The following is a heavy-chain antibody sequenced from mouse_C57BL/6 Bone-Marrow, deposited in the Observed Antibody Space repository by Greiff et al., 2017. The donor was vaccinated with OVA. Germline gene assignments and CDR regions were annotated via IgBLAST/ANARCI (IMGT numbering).Heavy chain of an antibody. D-gene: IGHD1-1*01. J-gene: IGHJ4*01. CDR1: GYTFTSYG. Sequence: QVQLQQSGAELARPGASVKLSCKASGYTFTSYGISWVKQRTGQGLEWIGEIYPRSGNTYYNEKFKGKATLTADKSSSTAYMELRSLTSEDSAVYFCARLNYYCSSYRIGTKYYYAMDYWGQGTSVTVSS. CDR2: IYPRSGNT. CDR3: ARLNYYCSSYRIGTKYYYAMDY. V-gene: IGHV1-81*01.